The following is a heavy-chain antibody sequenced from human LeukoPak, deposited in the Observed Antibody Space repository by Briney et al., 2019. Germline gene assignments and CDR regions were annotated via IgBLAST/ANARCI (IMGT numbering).Heavy chain of an antibody. V-gene: IGHV4-38-2*02. CDR3: ARDSGTTGEVKFDP. CDR2: IYHSGST. Sequence: SETLSLTCTVSGYSVTRVYYWGWIRQPPGKGLEWIGSIYHSGSTYYNPSLKSRVTISMDTSKNHFSLKLSSVTAADTAVYYGARDSGTTGEVKFDPWGQGTLVTVSS. J-gene: IGHJ5*02. CDR1: GYSVTRVYY. D-gene: IGHD3-10*01.